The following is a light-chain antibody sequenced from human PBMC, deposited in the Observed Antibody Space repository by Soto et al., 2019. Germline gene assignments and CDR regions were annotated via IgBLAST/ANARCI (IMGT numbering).Light chain of an antibody. V-gene: IGLV2-14*01. CDR2: EVN. CDR1: SSDVGDRNY. CDR3: SSFTTIGTWV. Sequence: SALTQPASVSGSPGQSITMSCTGTSSDVGDRNYVSWYQQHPGKAPKLMIYEVNNRPSGVSNRFSGSKSGNTASLTISGLQAEDEADYYCSSFTTIGTWVFGGGTKLTVL. J-gene: IGLJ3*02.